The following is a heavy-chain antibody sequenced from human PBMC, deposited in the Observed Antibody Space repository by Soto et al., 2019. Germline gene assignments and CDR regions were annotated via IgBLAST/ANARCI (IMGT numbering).Heavy chain of an antibody. D-gene: IGHD1-1*01. Sequence: PSETLSLTCTVSGGSISSGGYHWSWIRQHPGKGLEWIGYIYYSGSTYYNPSLKSRVTISVDTSKNQFSLKLSSVTAADTAVYYCARDSLQSGFDYWGQGTLVTVSS. CDR1: GGSISSGGYH. J-gene: IGHJ4*02. CDR3: ARDSLQSGFDY. V-gene: IGHV4-31*03. CDR2: IYYSGST.